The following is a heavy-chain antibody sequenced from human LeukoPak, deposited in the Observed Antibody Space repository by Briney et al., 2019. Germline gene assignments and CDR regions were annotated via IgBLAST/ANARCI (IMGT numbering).Heavy chain of an antibody. CDR1: GGSISSYY. Sequence: SETLSLTCTVSGGSISSYYWSWIRQPPGKGLEWIGYIYYSGSTYYNPSLRSRVTISVDTSKNQFSLKLSSVTAADTAVYYCARTITGTTLGINMDVWGKGTTVTVSS. V-gene: IGHV4-59*01. CDR3: ARTITGTTLGINMDV. D-gene: IGHD1-7*01. CDR2: IYYSGST. J-gene: IGHJ6*03.